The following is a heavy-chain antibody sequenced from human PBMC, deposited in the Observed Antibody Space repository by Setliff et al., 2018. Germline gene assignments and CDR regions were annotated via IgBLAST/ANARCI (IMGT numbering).Heavy chain of an antibody. Sequence: ASVKISCKASGHSLTSNHFHWGRQAPGKGLEWMGTINPNDGYTIYAPAFQGRVAMTTDTSTGTAYMELSGLTSADTAIYYCIVNMVRPVTGLDSWGPGTLVTVSS. D-gene: IGHD2-15*01. CDR1: GHSLTSNH. CDR2: INPNDGYT. J-gene: IGHJ4*02. V-gene: IGHV1-46*01. CDR3: IVNMVRPVTGLDS.